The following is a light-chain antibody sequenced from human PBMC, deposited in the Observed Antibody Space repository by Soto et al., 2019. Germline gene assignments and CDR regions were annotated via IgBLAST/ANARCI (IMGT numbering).Light chain of an antibody. CDR1: SSDVGGYNH. J-gene: IGLJ1*01. V-gene: IGLV2-14*01. Sequence: QSVLTQPASVSGSPGQSITISCTGTSSDVGGYNHVSWYQQHPGKAPKLIIFEVRNRPSGVSDRFSASKSGNTASLTISGLQNEDEAVYYCSSYASSSSYAFGTGTKVTVL. CDR2: EVR. CDR3: SSYASSSSYA.